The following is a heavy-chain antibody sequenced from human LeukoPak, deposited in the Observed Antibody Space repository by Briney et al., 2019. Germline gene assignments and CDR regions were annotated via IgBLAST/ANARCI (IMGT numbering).Heavy chain of an antibody. CDR2: ISGSGGST. J-gene: IGHJ6*03. Sequence: GGSLRLSCAASGFTFSSYGMSWVRQAPGKGLEWVSAISGSGGSTYYADSVKGRFTISRDNSKNMLYLQMNSLRAEDTAVYYCAKRFGERTGDVHRSYYYYMDVWGKGTTVTISS. CDR1: GFTFSSYG. D-gene: IGHD3-10*01. V-gene: IGHV3-23*01. CDR3: AKRFGERTGDVHRSYYYYMDV.